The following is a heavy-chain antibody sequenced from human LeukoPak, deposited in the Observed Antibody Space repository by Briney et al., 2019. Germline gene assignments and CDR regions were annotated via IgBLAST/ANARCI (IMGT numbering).Heavy chain of an antibody. V-gene: IGHV4-34*12. D-gene: IGHD6-13*01. CDR2: IIHSGST. J-gene: IGHJ4*02. CDR1: GGSFSGYS. Sequence: SETLSLTCAVYGGSFSGYSWSWIRQAPGKGLEWIGEIIHSGSTNYNPSLKSRLTISVDTSKNQFSLKLSSVTAADTAVYYCARVDSVAAAYYFDYWGQGTLVTVSS. CDR3: ARVDSVAAAYYFDY.